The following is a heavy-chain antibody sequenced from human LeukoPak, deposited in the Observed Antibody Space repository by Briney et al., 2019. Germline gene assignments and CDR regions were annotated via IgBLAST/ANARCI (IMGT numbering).Heavy chain of an antibody. V-gene: IGHV4-30-4*07. CDR2: IYSSGSS. J-gene: IGHJ4*02. CDR3: ARDSITAGLDS. CDR1: GASISIRGYS. Sequence: PSETLSLTCTVSGASISIRGYSWTWIRQTPGKGLEWIGYIYSSGSSYYNPSLKSRFTMSVDTSKNQFSLKLTSVTAADTAVYYCARDSITAGLDSWGQGTLVTVSS. D-gene: IGHD5-12*01.